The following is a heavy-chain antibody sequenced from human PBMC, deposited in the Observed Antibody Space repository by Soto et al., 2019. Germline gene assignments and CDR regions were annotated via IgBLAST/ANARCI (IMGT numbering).Heavy chain of an antibody. V-gene: IGHV4-30-4*01. CDR2: IFYTGNT. CDR3: ARDGPFFDL. CDR1: GVSISTGDYY. Sequence: QVQLQESGPERVEPSQTLSLTCTVSGVSISTGDYYWSWIRQTPGKGLEWIGYIFYTGNTFYNPSLKSRVTISQDTSKNQFSLSLSSVTAADSAVYYCARDGPFFDLWGRGTLVTVSS. J-gene: IGHJ2*01.